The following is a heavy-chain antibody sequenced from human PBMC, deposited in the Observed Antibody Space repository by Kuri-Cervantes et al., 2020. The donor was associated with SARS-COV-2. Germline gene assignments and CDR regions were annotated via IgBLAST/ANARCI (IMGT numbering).Heavy chain of an antibody. CDR2: IYPGDSDT. V-gene: IGHV5-51*01. CDR3: ARYVAIYGYFDY. CDR1: GYSFTSYW. J-gene: IGHJ4*02. Sequence: GGSLRLSCKGSGYSFTSYWIGWVRQMPGKGLEWMGIIYPGDSDTRYSPSFQGQVTISADKSISTAYLQWRSLKASDTAMYYCARYVAIYGYFDYWGQGTLVTVSS. D-gene: IGHD5-18*01.